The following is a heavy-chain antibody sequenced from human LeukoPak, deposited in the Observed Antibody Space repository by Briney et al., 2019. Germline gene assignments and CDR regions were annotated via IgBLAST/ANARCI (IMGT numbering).Heavy chain of an antibody. Sequence: GESLKISCRASGNSFSTNWIGWVRQMPGKGLEWMGVIYPGDSDTGYSPSFQGQVTMSVDKSISTAYLQWSSLKASDTAMYYCARPRGYGGKYDAFDIWGQGTMVTVSS. CDR2: IYPGDSDT. CDR3: ARPRGYGGKYDAFDI. V-gene: IGHV5-51*01. J-gene: IGHJ3*02. D-gene: IGHD4-23*01. CDR1: GNSFSTNW.